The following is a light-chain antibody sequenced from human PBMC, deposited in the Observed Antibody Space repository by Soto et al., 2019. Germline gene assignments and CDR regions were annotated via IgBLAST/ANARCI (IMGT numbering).Light chain of an antibody. J-gene: IGKJ1*01. CDR2: GAS. CDR3: QQYGSSPPWT. V-gene: IGKV3-20*01. Sequence: EIVLTQSPGTLSLSPGERATLSCRASQSVSSSYLAWYQQKPGQAPRLLIYGASSRATGIPDRFGGSGSGTDFTLTISRLEPEEFAVYYCQQYGSSPPWTFGQGTKVEIK. CDR1: QSVSSSY.